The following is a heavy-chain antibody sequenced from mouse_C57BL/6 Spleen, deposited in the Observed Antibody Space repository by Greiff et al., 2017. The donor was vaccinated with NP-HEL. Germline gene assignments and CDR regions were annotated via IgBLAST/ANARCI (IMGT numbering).Heavy chain of an antibody. CDR1: GYTFTSYW. Sequence: QVQLQQPGAELVKPGASVKLSCKASGYTFTSYWMHWVKQRPGQGLEWIGMIHPNSGSTNYNEKFKSKATLTVDKSSSTAYMQLSSLRSEDSAVCECGKQGTEAGNNMDYWGKGTTVTVSS. J-gene: IGHJ4*01. V-gene: IGHV1-64*01. D-gene: IGHD3-3*01. CDR2: IHPNSGST. CDR3: GKQGTEAGNNMDY.